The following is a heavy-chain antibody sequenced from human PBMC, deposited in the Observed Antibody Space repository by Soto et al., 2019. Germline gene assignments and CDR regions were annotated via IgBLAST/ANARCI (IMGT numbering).Heavy chain of an antibody. V-gene: IGHV3-23*01. CDR2: INPSGDST. CDR3: AKVDVSTAGSFDY. Sequence: GGFLRLSCVASGFTFSRHGLSWVRQAPGKGLEWVSTINPSGDSTFYADSVKGRFTISRDNSKNTVYLQMNSLSVGDTAVYICAKVDVSTAGSFDYWGQGALVPVSS. CDR1: GFTFSRHG. D-gene: IGHD6-13*01. J-gene: IGHJ4*02.